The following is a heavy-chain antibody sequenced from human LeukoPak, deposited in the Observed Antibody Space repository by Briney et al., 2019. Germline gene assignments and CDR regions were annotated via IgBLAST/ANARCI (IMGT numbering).Heavy chain of an antibody. V-gene: IGHV3-23*01. D-gene: IGHD4-17*01. Sequence: GGSLRLSCAASGFTFSSYAMSWVRQAPGKGLELVSGISGSGGSTYYADSVKGRFTISKVNSKNTLYLQMNSLRAEDTAVYYRAKDRHGDPDYWGQGTLVTVSS. CDR1: GFTFSSYA. CDR3: AKDRHGDPDY. J-gene: IGHJ4*02. CDR2: ISGSGGST.